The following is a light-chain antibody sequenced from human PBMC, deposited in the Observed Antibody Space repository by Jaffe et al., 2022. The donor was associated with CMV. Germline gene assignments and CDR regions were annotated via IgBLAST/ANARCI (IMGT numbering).Light chain of an antibody. CDR2: AAS. CDR1: QGISSY. Sequence: AIRMTQSPSSFSASTGDRVTITCRASQGISSYLAWYQQKPGKAPKLLIYAASTLQSGVPSRFSGSGSGTDFTLTISCLQSEDFATYYCQQYYSSTGTFGQGTKVEIK. J-gene: IGKJ1*01. V-gene: IGKV1-8*01. CDR3: QQYYSSTGT.